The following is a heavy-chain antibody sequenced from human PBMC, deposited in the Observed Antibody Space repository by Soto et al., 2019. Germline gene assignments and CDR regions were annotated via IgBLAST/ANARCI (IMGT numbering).Heavy chain of an antibody. V-gene: IGHV1-69*06. Sequence: SVKVSCKASGGTFSSYAISWVRQAPGQGLEWMGGIIPIFGTANYAQKFQGRVTITADKSTSTAYMELSSLRSEDTAVYYCARDGQVNYYDSSGYRPDAFDIWGQGTMVTVSS. CDR2: IIPIFGTA. CDR1: GGTFSSYA. D-gene: IGHD3-22*01. CDR3: ARDGQVNYYDSSGYRPDAFDI. J-gene: IGHJ3*02.